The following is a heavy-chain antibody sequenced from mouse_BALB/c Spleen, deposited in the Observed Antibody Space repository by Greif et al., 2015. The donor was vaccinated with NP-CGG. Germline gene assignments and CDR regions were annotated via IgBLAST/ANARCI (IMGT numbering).Heavy chain of an antibody. J-gene: IGHJ4*01. Sequence: EVQLQQSGAELVRSGASVKLSCTASGFNIKDYYMHWVKQRPEQGLEWIGWIDPENGDTEYAPKFQGKATMTADTSSNTAYLQLSSLTSEDTAVYYCSITTVVARNAMDYWGQGTSVTVSS. D-gene: IGHD1-1*01. CDR2: IDPENGDT. CDR1: GFNIKDYY. CDR3: SITTVVARNAMDY. V-gene: IGHV14-4*02.